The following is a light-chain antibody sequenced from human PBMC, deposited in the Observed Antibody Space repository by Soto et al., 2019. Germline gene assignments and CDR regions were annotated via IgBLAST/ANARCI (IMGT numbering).Light chain of an antibody. J-gene: IGKJ4*01. CDR2: WAS. CDR3: QQYYSTPLT. Sequence: DIVMTQDPDSLAVSPGESRTITCKSRQCVLYSSNNKNYLAWYQQKPGQPPKLLIYWASTRESGVPDRFSGSGSGTDFTLTISSLQAEDVAVYYCQQYYSTPLTFGGVTKVDIK. V-gene: IGKV4-1*01. CDR1: QCVLYSSNNKNY.